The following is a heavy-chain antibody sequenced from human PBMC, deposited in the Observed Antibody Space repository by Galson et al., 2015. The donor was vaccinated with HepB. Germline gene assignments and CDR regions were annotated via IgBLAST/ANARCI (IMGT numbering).Heavy chain of an antibody. CDR3: TRADVVTEYFSGL. CDR1: GFSISNYE. J-gene: IGHJ4*02. CDR2: ISTNGGVM. Sequence: SLRLSCAAPGFSISNYELHWVRQAPGKGLEWISYISTNGGVMSNADTAKGRFTVSRDNAKKSLYLHMTSLRAEDTAVYYCTRADVVTEYFSGLWGQGTLVTVSS. V-gene: IGHV3-48*03. D-gene: IGHD3-9*01.